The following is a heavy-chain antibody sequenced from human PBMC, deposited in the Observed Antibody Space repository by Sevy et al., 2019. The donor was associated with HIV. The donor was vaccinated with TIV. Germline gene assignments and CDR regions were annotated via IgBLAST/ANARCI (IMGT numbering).Heavy chain of an antibody. CDR1: GFNFRDYS. CDR2: INNDGTYI. V-gene: IGHV3-21*06. J-gene: IGHJ4*02. D-gene: IGHD3-10*01. Sequence: GGLRLSCVVSGFNFRDYSVNWVRQAPGKGMEWVSSINNDGTYIFYGDSVKGRFTVSRDNAKNSLYLHMNSRRADDTAVYYCVRDGGDEYGAGSYYGPFDYWGRGTLVTVSS. CDR3: VRDGGDEYGAGSYYGPFDY.